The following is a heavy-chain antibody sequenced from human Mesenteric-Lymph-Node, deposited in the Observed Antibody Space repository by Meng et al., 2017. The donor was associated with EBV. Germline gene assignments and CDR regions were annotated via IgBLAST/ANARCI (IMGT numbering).Heavy chain of an antibody. CDR3: ARQRSYFDN. CDR2: INTYTGNP. D-gene: IGHD3-10*01. J-gene: IGHJ4*02. Sequence: VQSGPFGSELKKPGAPVKVSCKASGYTFTSSAMNWVRQAPGQGLEWIGWINTYTGNPTYAQGFTGRFVFSLDTSVSTAYLQISSLKAEDTAVYYCARQRSYFDNWGQGTLVTVSS. V-gene: IGHV7-4-1*02. CDR1: GYTFTSSA.